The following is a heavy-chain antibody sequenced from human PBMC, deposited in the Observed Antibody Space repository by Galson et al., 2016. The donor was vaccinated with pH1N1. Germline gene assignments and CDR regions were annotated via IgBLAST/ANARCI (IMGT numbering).Heavy chain of an antibody. CDR2: VNPGAPTI. J-gene: IGHJ3*02. D-gene: IGHD4-17*01. V-gene: IGHV5-51*03. CDR3: ASQYDFGDYRGDAFDI. Sequence: QSGAEVKKPGESLKISCKASGYSFPGYWIAWVRQVPGKGLEWVGVVNPGAPTIDNSPPFQAQATIPSDKSSNTAYLQWFSLKAPETATYYWASQYDFGDYRGDAFDIWGQGTMVIVSS. CDR1: GYSFPGYW.